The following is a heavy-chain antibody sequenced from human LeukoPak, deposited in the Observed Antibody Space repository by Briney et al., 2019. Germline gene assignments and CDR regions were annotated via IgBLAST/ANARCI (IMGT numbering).Heavy chain of an antibody. D-gene: IGHD2-2*02. CDR1: GVSIGSSNYF. CDR2: IYFRGSI. CDR3: AREDRYCSSTSCYTWDY. J-gene: IGHJ4*02. Sequence: PSETLSRTCTVSGVSIGSSNYFWAWIRQSPGKGLEWIGSIYFRGSISSSPSLKSRVTISIDASKNQFSLKLTSVTAADTAVYYCAREDRYCSSTSCYTWDYWGQGTLVAV. V-gene: IGHV4-39*07.